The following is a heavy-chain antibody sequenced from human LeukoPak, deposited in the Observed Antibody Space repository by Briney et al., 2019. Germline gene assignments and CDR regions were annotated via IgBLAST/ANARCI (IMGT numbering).Heavy chain of an antibody. Sequence: GGSLRLSCAASGFTFSSYGMHWVRQAPGKGLEWVAVISYDGSNKYYADSVKGRFTISRDNSKNTLYLQMNSLRAEDTAVCYCAKGGAIDYWGQGTLVTVSS. V-gene: IGHV3-30*18. J-gene: IGHJ4*02. D-gene: IGHD1-26*01. CDR3: AKGGAIDY. CDR2: ISYDGSNK. CDR1: GFTFSSYG.